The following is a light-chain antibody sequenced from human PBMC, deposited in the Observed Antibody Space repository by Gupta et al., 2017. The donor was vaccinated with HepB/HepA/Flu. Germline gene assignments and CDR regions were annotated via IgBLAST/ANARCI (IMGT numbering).Light chain of an antibody. V-gene: IGKV1-5*03. CDR3: QQYSFYPWT. J-gene: IGKJ1*01. CDR1: QRVSGW. Sequence: DIQMTQSPSTLSASLGDEVTITCLASQRVSGWLAWYQQKPGKAPKLLIDSISTLEGGVPSRFSGSGSGTDFTLTISSLQPGDFATYYCQQYSFYPWTFGQGTKVEIK. CDR2: SIS.